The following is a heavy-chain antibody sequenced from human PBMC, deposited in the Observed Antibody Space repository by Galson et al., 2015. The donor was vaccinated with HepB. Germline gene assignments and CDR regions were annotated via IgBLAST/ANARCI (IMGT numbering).Heavy chain of an antibody. V-gene: IGHV3-15*01. CDR3: TTDPYFSL. J-gene: IGHJ4*02. D-gene: IGHD2/OR15-2a*01. Sequence: WVRQAPGRGLEWVGRLKSRSDGGRTDYAAPVKGRFTISRDDSKNTLYLQMNSLKTEDTALYYCTTDPYFSLWGQGTLVTVSS. CDR2: LKSRSDGGRT.